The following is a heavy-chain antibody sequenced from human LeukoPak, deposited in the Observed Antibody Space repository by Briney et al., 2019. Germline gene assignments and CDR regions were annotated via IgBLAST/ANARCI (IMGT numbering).Heavy chain of an antibody. V-gene: IGHV4-59*01. CDR3: ARMGVGGEPAFDI. D-gene: IGHD1-14*01. CDR1: GGSISRYY. CDR2: IYYSGST. Sequence: SETLSLTCTVSGGSISRYYWSWVRQPPGKGLEWSGYIYYSGSTNYYPSLQSRVTISVDTSKNQFSLKLSSVTAADTPVYYCARMGVGGEPAFDIWGQGTIVTVSS. J-gene: IGHJ3*02.